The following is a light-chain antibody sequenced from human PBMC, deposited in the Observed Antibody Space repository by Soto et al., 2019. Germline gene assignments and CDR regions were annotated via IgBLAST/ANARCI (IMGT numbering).Light chain of an antibody. CDR2: SAS. CDR1: QSISDT. CDR3: QEYNNWPWT. V-gene: IGKV3-15*01. J-gene: IGKJ1*01. Sequence: EIVMTQSPATLSVSPGGRATLSCRASQSISDTLAWYQQKPGQAPRILIYSASRGATGFPARFSGSGSGTDFTLTISSLQSEEFAVYYWQEYNNWPWTCGQGTKVEIK.